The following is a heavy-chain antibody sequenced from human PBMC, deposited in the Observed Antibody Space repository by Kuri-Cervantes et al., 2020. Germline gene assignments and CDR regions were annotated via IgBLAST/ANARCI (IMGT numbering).Heavy chain of an antibody. V-gene: IGHV3-21*01. CDR3: ARDSDENTGVNYFQH. Sequence: GESLKISCAASGFTFRSYSMNWVRQTPGKGLEWVSSISSSSRYIYYADSVKGRFTISRDNAKNSLYLQMTSLRVEDTAVYYCARDSDENTGVNYFQHWGQGTLVTVSS. CDR1: GFTFRSYS. J-gene: IGHJ1*01. D-gene: IGHD4-23*01. CDR2: ISSSSRYI.